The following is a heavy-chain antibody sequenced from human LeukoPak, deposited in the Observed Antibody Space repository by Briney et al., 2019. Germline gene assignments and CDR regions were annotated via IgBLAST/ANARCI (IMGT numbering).Heavy chain of an antibody. V-gene: IGHV4-61*02. CDR1: GGSISSGSYY. CDR2: IYTSGST. CDR3: AREYNWNPGMDY. Sequence: PSETLSLTCTVSGGSISSGSYYWSWIRQPAGKGLEWIGRIYTSGSTNYNPSLKSRVTISVDTSKNQFSLKLSSVTAADTAVYYCAREYNWNPGMDYWGQGTLVTVSS. D-gene: IGHD1-20*01. J-gene: IGHJ4*02.